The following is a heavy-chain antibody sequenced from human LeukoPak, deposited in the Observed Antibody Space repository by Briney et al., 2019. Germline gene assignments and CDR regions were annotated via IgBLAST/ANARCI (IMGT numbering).Heavy chain of an antibody. CDR3: ARDSGRFDVFDI. CDR1: GFTVSSIH. Sequence: GGSLRLSCAASGFTVSSIHMSWVRQAPGEGLEWVSVIYSGGNTYYADSVKGRFTISRDNSKNTLYLQMNNLRAEDTAVYYCARDSGRFDVFDIWGQGTMVTVSS. V-gene: IGHV3-53*01. D-gene: IGHD3-10*01. J-gene: IGHJ3*02. CDR2: IYSGGNT.